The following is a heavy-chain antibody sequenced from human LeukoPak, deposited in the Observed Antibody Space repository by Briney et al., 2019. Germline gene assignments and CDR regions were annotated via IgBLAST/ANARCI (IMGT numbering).Heavy chain of an antibody. Sequence: ASVNVSCQASGYTFTRYDSNWVRPATGQGLAWMGWMNPNSGNTGYAQKFQGRVTMTRNTSISTAYMELSSLRSEDTAVYYCARGSPRRARPTTFDYWGQGTLVTVSS. CDR3: ARGSPRRARPTTFDY. CDR1: GYTFTRYD. V-gene: IGHV1-8*01. J-gene: IGHJ4*02. CDR2: MNPNSGNT. D-gene: IGHD4-11*01.